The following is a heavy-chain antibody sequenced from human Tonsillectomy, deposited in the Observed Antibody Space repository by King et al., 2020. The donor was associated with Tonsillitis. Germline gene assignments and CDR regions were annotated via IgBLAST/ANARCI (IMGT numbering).Heavy chain of an antibody. Sequence: VQLVESGGGLVQPGGSLRLSCAASGFTFSSYAMSWVRQATGKGLEWVSVIYSDGTSTYYADSVKGRFTISRDNSKNTLYLLMNSLRAEDTAVYYCANFMTTVDYWGQGTLVTVSS. D-gene: IGHD4-17*01. V-gene: IGHV3-23*03. CDR1: GFTFSSYA. CDR3: ANFMTTVDY. CDR2: IYSDGTST. J-gene: IGHJ4*02.